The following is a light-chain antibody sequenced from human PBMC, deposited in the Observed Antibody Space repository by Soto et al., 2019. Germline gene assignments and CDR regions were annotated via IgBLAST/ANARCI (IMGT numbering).Light chain of an antibody. Sequence: DLQMTQSPSTLSASVGDRVTITCRASQTISSWLAWYQQKPGKAPKLLIYKASSLETGVPSRFSGSGSGTEFTLTISSLQPDDFATYYCQQYQSYYTFGPGTKVDFK. J-gene: IGKJ3*01. V-gene: IGKV1-5*03. CDR3: QQYQSYYT. CDR2: KAS. CDR1: QTISSW.